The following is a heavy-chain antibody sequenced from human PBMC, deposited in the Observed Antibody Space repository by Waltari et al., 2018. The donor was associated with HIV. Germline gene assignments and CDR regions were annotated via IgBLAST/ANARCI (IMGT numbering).Heavy chain of an antibody. CDR1: GFTFSSYG. D-gene: IGHD3-22*01. J-gene: IGHJ4*02. Sequence: AASGFTFSSYGMHWVRQAPGKGLEWVAVIWYDGSNKYYADSVKGRFTISRDNSKNTLYLQMNSLRAEDTAVYYCARDKTYYYDSSGLGSFDYWGQGTLVTVSS. CDR2: IWYDGSNK. V-gene: IGHV3-33*01. CDR3: ARDKTYYYDSSGLGSFDY.